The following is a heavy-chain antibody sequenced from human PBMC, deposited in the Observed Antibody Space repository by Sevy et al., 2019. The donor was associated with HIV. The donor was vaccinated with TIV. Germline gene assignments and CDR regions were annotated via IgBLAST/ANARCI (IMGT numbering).Heavy chain of an antibody. CDR1: VFTVNSNY. D-gene: IGHD6-19*01. CDR2: IYSGGST. CDR3: ARGGAVAATFDY. V-gene: IGHV3-53*01. Sequence: GGSLRLSCAASVFTVNSNYMSWVRQAPGKGLEWVSVIYSGGSTYYADSVKGRFTISRDNSKNTLYLQMNSLRAEDTAVYYCARGGAVAATFDYWGQGTLVTVSS. J-gene: IGHJ4*02.